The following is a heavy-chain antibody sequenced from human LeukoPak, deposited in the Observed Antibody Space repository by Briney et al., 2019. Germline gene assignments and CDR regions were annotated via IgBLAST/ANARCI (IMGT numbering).Heavy chain of an antibody. V-gene: IGHV3-11*01. Sequence: GGSLRLSCAASGFTFSDYYMTWIRQAPGKGLEWLSYISSDGATIYYADSVKGRFTISRDNAKNSLYLQLSDLRADDTAVYYCVRGYISNYYTTYFWGQGTLVTVSS. J-gene: IGHJ4*02. D-gene: IGHD3-3*01. CDR1: GFTFSDYY. CDR2: ISSDGATI. CDR3: VRGYISNYYTTYF.